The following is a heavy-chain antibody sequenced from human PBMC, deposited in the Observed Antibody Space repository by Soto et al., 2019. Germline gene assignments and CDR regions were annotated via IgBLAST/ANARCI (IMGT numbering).Heavy chain of an antibody. V-gene: IGHV1-18*01. Sequence: ASVKVSCKASGYTFTSYGISWVRQARGQGLEWMGWISAYNGNTNYAQKLQGRVTMTTDTSTSTAYMELRSLRSDDTAVYYCARDRGTYYDYVWGSYRYPFDYWGQGTLVTVSS. CDR2: ISAYNGNT. CDR1: GYTFTSYG. J-gene: IGHJ4*02. D-gene: IGHD3-16*02. CDR3: ARDRGTYYDYVWGSYRYPFDY.